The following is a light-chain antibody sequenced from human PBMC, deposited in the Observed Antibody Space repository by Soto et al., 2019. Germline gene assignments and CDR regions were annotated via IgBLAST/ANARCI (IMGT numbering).Light chain of an antibody. CDR2: AAS. Sequence: DIKMTQSPSSLSASVGDIVTITCRASQTISNYLQWYQQKSGQAPKLLVYAASILHSGVPSRFSGSGSGTDFTLTINSLQPEDFATYYYLQTYTTLTWTFGQGTKVDIK. CDR3: LQTYTTLTWT. CDR1: QTISNY. J-gene: IGKJ1*01. V-gene: IGKV1-39*01.